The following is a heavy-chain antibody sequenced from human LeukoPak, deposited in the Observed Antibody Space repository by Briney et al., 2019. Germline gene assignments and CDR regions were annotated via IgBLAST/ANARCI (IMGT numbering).Heavy chain of an antibody. Sequence: PGGSLRLSCAASGFTFSSYAMHWVRQAPGKGLEWVAVISYDGSNKYYADSVKGRFTISRDNSKNTLYLQMNSLRAEDTAVYYCARGYYDFWSGYYTGQFYYYYSMDVWGQGTTVTVSS. V-gene: IGHV3-30-3*01. D-gene: IGHD3-3*01. CDR2: ISYDGSNK. J-gene: IGHJ6*02. CDR3: ARGYYDFWSGYYTGQFYYYYSMDV. CDR1: GFTFSSYA.